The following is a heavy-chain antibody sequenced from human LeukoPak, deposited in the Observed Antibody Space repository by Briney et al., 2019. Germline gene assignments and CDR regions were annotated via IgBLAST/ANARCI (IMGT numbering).Heavy chain of an antibody. CDR1: GGSISSGGYY. D-gene: IGHD1-26*01. CDR2: IYYSGST. Sequence: SETLSLTCTVSGGSISSGGYYWSWIRQHPGKGLEWIGYIYYSGSTYYNPSLKSRVTISVDTSKNQFSLKLSSVTAADTAVYYCASLIVGATYYFDYWGQGTLVTVSS. J-gene: IGHJ4*02. V-gene: IGHV4-31*03. CDR3: ASLIVGATYYFDY.